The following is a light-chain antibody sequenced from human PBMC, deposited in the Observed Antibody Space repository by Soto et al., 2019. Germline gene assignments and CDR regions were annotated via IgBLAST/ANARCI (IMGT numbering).Light chain of an antibody. CDR2: GTS. V-gene: IGKV3-20*01. CDR1: QSASSGY. J-gene: IGKJ2*01. Sequence: EIVLTQSPGTLSLSPGERATLSCRASQSASSGYLAWYQQKPGQAPRLLIYGTSNRATGIPDRFSGSASGTDFTLTISRLDPEDFAVYYCQQYGPSPLYTFGQGTKLEIK. CDR3: QQYGPSPLYT.